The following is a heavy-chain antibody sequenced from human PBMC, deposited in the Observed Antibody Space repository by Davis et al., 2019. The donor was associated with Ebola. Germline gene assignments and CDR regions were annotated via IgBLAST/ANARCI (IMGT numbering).Heavy chain of an antibody. CDR2: INPNSGGT. Sequence: ASVKVSCKASGYIFTSYDINWVRQATGQGLEWMGWINPNSGGTNYAQKFQGWVTMTRDTSISTAYMELSRLRSDDTAVYYCARGPPDCSGGSCYIYYYYGMDVWGQGTTVTVSS. J-gene: IGHJ6*02. CDR1: GYIFTSYD. D-gene: IGHD2-15*01. V-gene: IGHV1-2*04. CDR3: ARGPPDCSGGSCYIYYYYGMDV.